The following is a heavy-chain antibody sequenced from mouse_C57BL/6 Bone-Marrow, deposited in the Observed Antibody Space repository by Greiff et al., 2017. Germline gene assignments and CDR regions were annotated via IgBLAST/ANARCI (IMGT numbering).Heavy chain of an antibody. V-gene: IGHV5-12*01. CDR2: LSHGGGST. CDR3: ARRGFITTVVAPPYFDV. J-gene: IGHJ1*03. D-gene: IGHD1-1*01. CDR1: GFTFSDYY. Sequence: EVKLMESGGGLVQPGGSLKLSCAASGFTFSDYYMYWVRQTPEKRLEWVAYLSHGGGSTYYPDTVKGRFTISRDNAKNTLYLQRSRLKSEDTAMYYCARRGFITTVVAPPYFDVWGTGTTVTVSS.